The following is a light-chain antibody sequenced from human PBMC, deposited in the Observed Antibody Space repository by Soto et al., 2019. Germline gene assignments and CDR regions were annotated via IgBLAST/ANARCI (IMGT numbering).Light chain of an antibody. Sequence: QSALTQPASVSGSPGQSITISCTGTSSDVGGYDYVSWYQHHPGKAPKLMIYDVSNRPSGVSNRFSGSKSGNTASLTISGLQAEDEADYYCSSYTSSSLYVLGTGTKVTVL. CDR3: SSYTSSSLYV. V-gene: IGLV2-14*03. CDR2: DVS. J-gene: IGLJ1*01. CDR1: SSDVGGYDY.